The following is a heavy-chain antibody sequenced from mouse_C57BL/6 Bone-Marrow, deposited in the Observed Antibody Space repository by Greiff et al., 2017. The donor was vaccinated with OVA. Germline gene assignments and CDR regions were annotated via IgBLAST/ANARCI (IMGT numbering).Heavy chain of an antibody. CDR2: IFPGSGST. V-gene: IGHV1-75*01. J-gene: IGHJ3*01. CDR3: ARDDYDWFAY. D-gene: IGHD2-4*01. Sequence: QVHVKQSGPELVKPGASVKISCKASGYTFTDYYINWVKQRPGQGLEWIGWIFPGSGSTYYNEKFKGKATLTVDTSSSTAYMQLSSLTSEDSAVYYCARDDYDWFAYWGQGTLVTVSA. CDR1: GYTFTDYY.